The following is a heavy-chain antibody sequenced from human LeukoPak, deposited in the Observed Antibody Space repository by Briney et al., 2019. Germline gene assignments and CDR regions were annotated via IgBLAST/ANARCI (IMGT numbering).Heavy chain of an antibody. Sequence: ASVKVSCKASGYTFTGLYMHWVRQAPRQGLEWMGWINPNSGGTNYAQKFQGRVTMNRDTSISTAYMELSRLRSDDTAVYYCGRVPGYSYGYGLSFWGQGTLVTVSS. CDR3: GRVPGYSYGYGLSF. V-gene: IGHV1-2*02. CDR2: INPNSGGT. J-gene: IGHJ4*02. D-gene: IGHD5-18*01. CDR1: GYTFTGLY.